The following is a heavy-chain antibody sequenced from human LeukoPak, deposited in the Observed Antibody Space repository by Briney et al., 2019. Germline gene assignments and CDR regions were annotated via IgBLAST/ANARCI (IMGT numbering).Heavy chain of an antibody. D-gene: IGHD6-13*01. Sequence: PGGSLRLSCAASGFTVSSNYMSWVRQAPGKGLEWVSVIYSGGSTYYADSVKGRFTISRDNSKNTLYLQMNSLRAEDTAVYYCARDELIDYSSSPSRFDYWGQGTLVTVSS. J-gene: IGHJ4*02. CDR2: IYSGGST. CDR3: ARDELIDYSSSPSRFDY. V-gene: IGHV3-66*01. CDR1: GFTVSSNY.